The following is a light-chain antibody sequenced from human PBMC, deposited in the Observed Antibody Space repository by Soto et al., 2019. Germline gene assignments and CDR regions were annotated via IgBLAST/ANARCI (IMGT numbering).Light chain of an antibody. V-gene: IGLV1-44*01. CDR2: RNN. CDR1: SSNIGINT. Sequence: QSVLTQPPSASGTPGQRVTISCSGGSSNIGINTVNWYQQLPGTAPKVLIYRNNQRPSGVPDRFSGSKSGTSASLAISGLPSEDEDDYYCSAWDDSVSGWVFGGGTKLTVL. J-gene: IGLJ3*02. CDR3: SAWDDSVSGWV.